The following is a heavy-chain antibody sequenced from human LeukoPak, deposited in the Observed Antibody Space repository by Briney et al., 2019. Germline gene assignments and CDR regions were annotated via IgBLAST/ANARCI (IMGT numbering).Heavy chain of an antibody. D-gene: IGHD3-22*01. CDR3: TTDSSRPYYYDSSGYY. Sequence: SETLSLTCTVSGGSISSYYRSWIRQPAGKGLEWIGRIYTSGSTNYNPSLKSRVTMSVDTSKNQFSLKLSSVTAADTAVYYCTTDSSRPYYYDSSGYYWGQGTLVTVSS. J-gene: IGHJ4*02. V-gene: IGHV4-4*07. CDR1: GGSISSYY. CDR2: IYTSGST.